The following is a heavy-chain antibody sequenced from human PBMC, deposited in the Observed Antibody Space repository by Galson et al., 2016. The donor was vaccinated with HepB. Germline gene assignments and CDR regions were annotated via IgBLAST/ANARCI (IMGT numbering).Heavy chain of an antibody. CDR2: IKNDGTTT. CDR1: GITFSRYW. Sequence: SLRLSCAASGITFSRYWMHWVRQAPGKGLVWVSHIKNDGTTTNYADSVRGRFIISRDNAKSTLYLQMNRLRAEDTAVYYCAWLSLVSTGTVDYWGQGTLVVVSS. V-gene: IGHV3-74*01. CDR3: AWLSLVSTGTVDY. D-gene: IGHD3-9*01. J-gene: IGHJ4*02.